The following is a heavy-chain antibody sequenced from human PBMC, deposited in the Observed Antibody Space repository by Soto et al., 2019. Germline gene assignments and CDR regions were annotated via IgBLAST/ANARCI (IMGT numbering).Heavy chain of an antibody. CDR3: ARDRNWVDP. CDR1: GYTFTSYD. V-gene: IGHV1-18*01. Sequence: QVQLVQSGAEVKKPGASVKVSCKASGYTFTSYDISWVRQAPGQGLEWMGWMSTSNGNTNYAQKLQGRVTMTTDTSTSTANMELRSLRPDDTAVYFCARDRNWVDPWGQGILVTVS. J-gene: IGHJ5*02. CDR2: MSTSNGNT.